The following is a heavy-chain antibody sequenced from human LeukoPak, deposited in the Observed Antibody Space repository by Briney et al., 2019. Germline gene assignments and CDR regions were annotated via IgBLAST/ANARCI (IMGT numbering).Heavy chain of an antibody. CDR1: GYTLTELS. CDR2: FDPEDGET. Sequence: ASVKVSCKVSGYTLTELSMHWVRQAPGKGVEWMGGFDPEDGETIYAQKFQGRLTMTEDTSTDTAYMELSSLRSEDTAVYYCATASPRDDILTGYPHSYYYGMDVWGKGTTVTVSS. D-gene: IGHD3-9*01. CDR3: ATASPRDDILTGYPHSYYYGMDV. V-gene: IGHV1-24*01. J-gene: IGHJ6*04.